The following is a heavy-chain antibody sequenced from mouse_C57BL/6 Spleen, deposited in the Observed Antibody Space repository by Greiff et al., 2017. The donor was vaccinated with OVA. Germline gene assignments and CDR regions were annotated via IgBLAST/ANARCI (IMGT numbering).Heavy chain of an antibody. Sequence: EVMLVESEGGLVQPGSSMKLSCTASGFTFSDYYMAWVRQVPEKGLEWVANINYDGSSTYYLDSLKSRFIISRDNAKNILYLQMSSLKSEDTATYYGARYYGSSYDYAMDYWGQGTSVTVSS. D-gene: IGHD1-1*01. CDR1: GFTFSDYY. V-gene: IGHV5-16*01. J-gene: IGHJ4*01. CDR3: ARYYGSSYDYAMDY. CDR2: INYDGSST.